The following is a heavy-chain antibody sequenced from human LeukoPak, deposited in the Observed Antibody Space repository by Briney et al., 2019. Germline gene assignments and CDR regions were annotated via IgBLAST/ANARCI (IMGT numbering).Heavy chain of an antibody. J-gene: IGHJ4*02. D-gene: IGHD1-26*01. CDR2: IGTAGDT. Sequence: PGGSLRLSCAASGFTLSNFAMHWVRQATGKGLEWVSAIGTAGDTFYPGSVKDRFTISRENAKNSLYLQMNNLRAEDTAVYYCARQMTPHGNFDYWGQGTLVTVSS. CDR1: GFTLSNFA. CDR3: ARQMTPHGNFDY. V-gene: IGHV3-13*01.